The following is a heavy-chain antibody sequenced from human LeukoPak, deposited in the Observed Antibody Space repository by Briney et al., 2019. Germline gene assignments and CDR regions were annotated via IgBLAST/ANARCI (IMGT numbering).Heavy chain of an antibody. Sequence: GASTRLSCAASGFTFISYEMNRFRQAPGEGLEWGSYLSSSGSTIYYADSVKGRFTISRDNAKNQLYLQMNSLRAEDTAVYYCARGGYSYGYTYFDYWGQGTLVTVSS. CDR3: ARGGYSYGYTYFDY. J-gene: IGHJ4*02. CDR1: GFTFISYE. D-gene: IGHD5-18*01. V-gene: IGHV3-48*03. CDR2: LSSSGSTI.